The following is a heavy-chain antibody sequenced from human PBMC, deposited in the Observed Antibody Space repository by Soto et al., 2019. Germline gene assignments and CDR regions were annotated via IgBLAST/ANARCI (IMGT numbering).Heavy chain of an antibody. D-gene: IGHD5-18*01. Sequence: VQLLESGGGLVQPGGSLRLSCAASGFTFSSYGMHWVRQAPGKGLEWVAVISYDGSNKYYADSVKGRFTISRDNSKNTLYLHMNSLRAEDTDVYYWATAENQQGYSYAYDAFDIWGQGTMVTVSS. CDR3: ATAENQQGYSYAYDAFDI. CDR2: ISYDGSNK. J-gene: IGHJ3*02. V-gene: IGHV3-30*03. CDR1: GFTFSSYG.